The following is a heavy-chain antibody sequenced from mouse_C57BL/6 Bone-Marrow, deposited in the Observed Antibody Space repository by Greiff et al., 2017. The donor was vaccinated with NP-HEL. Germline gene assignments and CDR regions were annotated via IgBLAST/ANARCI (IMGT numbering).Heavy chain of an antibody. CDR3: AKDLPGAMDY. CDR2: ISSGSSTI. D-gene: IGHD5-1*01. Sequence: DVHLVESGGGLVKPGGSLKLSCAASGFTFSDYGMHWVRQAPEKGLEWVAYISSGSSTISYADPVKGRFTISRDNAKNTLFLQMTSLRSEDTAMYYCAKDLPGAMDYWGQGTSVTVSS. CDR1: GFTFSDYG. V-gene: IGHV5-17*01. J-gene: IGHJ4*01.